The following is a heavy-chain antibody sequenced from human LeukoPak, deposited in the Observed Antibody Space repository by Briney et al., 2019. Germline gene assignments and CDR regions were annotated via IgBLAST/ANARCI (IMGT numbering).Heavy chain of an antibody. Sequence: GGSLRLSCAASGFTFSSYWMNWVRQAPGKGLECVANIKQDGSEKYYVDSLKGRFTISRDNAKNSLYLQMDSLKAEDTAVYYCARGRDTLVWGQGTMVTVSS. CDR3: ARGRDTLV. V-gene: IGHV3-7*01. CDR1: GFTFSSYW. CDR2: IKQDGSEK. J-gene: IGHJ3*01.